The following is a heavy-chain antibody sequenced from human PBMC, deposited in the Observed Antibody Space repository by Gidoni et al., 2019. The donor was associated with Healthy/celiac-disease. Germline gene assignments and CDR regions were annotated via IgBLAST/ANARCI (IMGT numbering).Heavy chain of an antibody. CDR3: ARLDGDYDFWSGYYAYYYGMDV. D-gene: IGHD3-3*01. V-gene: IGHV4-59*01. J-gene: IGHJ6*02. Sequence: QVQLQESGPGLVKPSETLSLTCTVSGGSISSYYWSWIRQPPGKGLEWIGYIYYSGSTNYNPSLKSRVTISVDTSKNQFSLKLSSVTAADTAVYYCARLDGDYDFWSGYYAYYYGMDVWGQGTTVTVSS. CDR2: IYYSGST. CDR1: GGSISSYY.